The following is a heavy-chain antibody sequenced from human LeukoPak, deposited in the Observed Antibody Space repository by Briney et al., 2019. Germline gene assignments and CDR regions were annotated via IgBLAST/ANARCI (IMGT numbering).Heavy chain of an antibody. Sequence: ASVKVSCKASGYTFTSYAMNWVRQAPGQGLEWMGWINTNTGNPTYAQGFTGRFVFSLDTSVSTAYLQTCSLKAEDTAVYYCARGLRYFDWLLKRDYYYYCGMDVWGQGTTVTVSS. D-gene: IGHD3-9*01. CDR2: INTNTGNP. V-gene: IGHV7-4-1*01. CDR1: GYTFTSYA. CDR3: ARGLRYFDWLLKRDYYYYCGMDV. J-gene: IGHJ6*02.